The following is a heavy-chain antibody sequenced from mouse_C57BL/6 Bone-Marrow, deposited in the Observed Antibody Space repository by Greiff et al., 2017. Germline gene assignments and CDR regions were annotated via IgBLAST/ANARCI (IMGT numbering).Heavy chain of an antibody. CDR2: IDPENGDT. CDR3: TTHNGYSVYFDF. CDR1: GFNIKDDY. D-gene: IGHD2-3*01. J-gene: IGHJ2*01. Sequence: VQLKQSGAELVRPGASVKLSCTASGFNIKDDYMHWVKQRPEQGLEWSGWIDPENGDTEYASKFQGKATITADTSSNTAYLQLSSLTSEDTAVYYCTTHNGYSVYFDFWGQGPTLTVSS. V-gene: IGHV14-4*01.